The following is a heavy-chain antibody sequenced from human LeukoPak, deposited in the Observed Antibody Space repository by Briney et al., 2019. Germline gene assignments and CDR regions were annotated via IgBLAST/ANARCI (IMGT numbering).Heavy chain of an antibody. CDR3: ARDLVVVVPAATGTGWFDP. V-gene: IGHV1-18*01. J-gene: IGHJ5*02. Sequence: ASVKVSCKASGYTFTSYGISWVRQAPGQGLEWMGWISAYNGNTNYAQKLQGRVTMTTDTSTSTAYMELRSLRSDDTAVYYCARDLVVVVPAATGTGWFDPWGQGTLVTVSS. D-gene: IGHD2-2*01. CDR1: GYTFTSYG. CDR2: ISAYNGNT.